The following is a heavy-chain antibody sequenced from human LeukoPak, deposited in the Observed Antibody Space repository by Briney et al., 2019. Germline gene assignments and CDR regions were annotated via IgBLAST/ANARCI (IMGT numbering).Heavy chain of an antibody. CDR1: GGSFSGYY. V-gene: IGHV4-34*01. CDR2: INHSGST. Sequence: PSETLSLTCAVYGGSFSGYYWSWIRQPPGKGLEWIGEINHSGSTNYNPSLKSRVTISVDTSKNQFSLKLSSVTAADTAVYYCAREMVVTPGGLGPWGQGTLVTVSS. CDR3: AREMVVTPGGLGP. J-gene: IGHJ5*02. D-gene: IGHD2-21*02.